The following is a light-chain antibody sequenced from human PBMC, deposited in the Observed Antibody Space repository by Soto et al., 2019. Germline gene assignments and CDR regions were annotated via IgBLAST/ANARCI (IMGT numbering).Light chain of an antibody. CDR2: EVN. CDR3: SSFAGSTNFV. Sequence: QSGKSDPPSASWFPGHSVTISCTGTGSDVGRYNYVSWYQHHPGKAPKLIIYEVNKRPSEVPDRFSGSKSANTASLTVSGLQAEDEADYYCSSFAGSTNFVFGTGTKVTVL. V-gene: IGLV2-8*01. CDR1: GSDVGRYNY. J-gene: IGLJ1*01.